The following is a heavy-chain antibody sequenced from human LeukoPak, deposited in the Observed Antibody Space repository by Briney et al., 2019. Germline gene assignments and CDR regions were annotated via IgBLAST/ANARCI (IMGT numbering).Heavy chain of an antibody. CDR3: ARQRRSGSGWLSDYFDY. CDR1: GGSISSYY. Sequence: SETLSLTCTVSGGSISSYYWSWIRQPPGKGLEWIGYIYYSGSTNYNPSLKSRVTISVDTSKDQFSLKLSSVTAADTAVYYCARQRRSGSGWLSDYFDYWGQGTLVTVSS. V-gene: IGHV4-59*08. CDR2: IYYSGST. D-gene: IGHD6-19*01. J-gene: IGHJ4*02.